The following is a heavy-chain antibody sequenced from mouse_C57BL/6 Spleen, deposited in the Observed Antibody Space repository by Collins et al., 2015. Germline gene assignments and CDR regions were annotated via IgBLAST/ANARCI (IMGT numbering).Heavy chain of an antibody. CDR1: GYTFTDYN. Sequence: EVQLQQSGPELVKPGASVKMSCKASGYTFTDYNMHWVKQSHGKSLEWIGYINPNNGGTSYNQKFKGKATLTVNKSSSTAYMELRSLTSEDSAVYYCARRNFGNWVFAYWGQGTLVTVFA. J-gene: IGHJ3*01. V-gene: IGHV1-22*01. CDR3: ARRNFGNWVFAY. D-gene: IGHD4-1*01. CDR2: INPNNGGT.